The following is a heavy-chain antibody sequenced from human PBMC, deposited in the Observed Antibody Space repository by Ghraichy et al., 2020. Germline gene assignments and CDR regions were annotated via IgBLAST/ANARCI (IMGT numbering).Heavy chain of an antibody. J-gene: IGHJ4*02. CDR1: GFTFSSYA. V-gene: IGHV3-30*04. D-gene: IGHD6-13*01. CDR2: ISYDGSNK. CDR3: ARGYSSSWSGHLDY. Sequence: GGSLRLSCAASGFTFSSYAMHWVRQAPGKGLEWVAVISYDGSNKYYADSVKGRLTISRDNSKNTLYLQMNSLRAEDTAVYYCARGYSSSWSGHLDYWGQGTLVTVSS.